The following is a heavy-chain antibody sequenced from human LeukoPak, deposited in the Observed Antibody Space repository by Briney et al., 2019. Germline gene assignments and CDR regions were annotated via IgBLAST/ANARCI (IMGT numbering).Heavy chain of an antibody. D-gene: IGHD6-19*01. J-gene: IGHJ2*01. V-gene: IGHV4-39*01. CDR3: ARRAVAGGYWYFDL. CDR1: GGSISSSGYY. Sequence: SETLSLTCTVSGGSISSSGYYWGWIRQPPGKGLEWIGSLYYSGSTYYNPSLKIRVTISVDTSKNQFSLNLSSVTAADTALYYCARRAVAGGYWYFDLWGRGALVTVSS. CDR2: LYYSGST.